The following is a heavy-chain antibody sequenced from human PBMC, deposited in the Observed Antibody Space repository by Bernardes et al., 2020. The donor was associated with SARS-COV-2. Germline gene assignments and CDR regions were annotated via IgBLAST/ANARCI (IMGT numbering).Heavy chain of an antibody. J-gene: IGHJ4*02. CDR2: ISAYNGNT. CDR3: ARDSRYSYGHDRNDY. D-gene: IGHD5-18*01. CDR1: GYTFTSYG. V-gene: IGHV1-18*01. Sequence: ASVKVSCKASGYTFTSYGISWVRQAPGQGLEWMGWISAYNGNTNYAQKLQGRVTMTTDTSTSTAYMELRSLRSDDTAVYYCARDSRYSYGHDRNDYWGQGTLVTVSS.